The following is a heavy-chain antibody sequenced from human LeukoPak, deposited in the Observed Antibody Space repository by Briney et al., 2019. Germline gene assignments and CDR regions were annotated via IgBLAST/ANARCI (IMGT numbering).Heavy chain of an antibody. CDR2: INRGGNT. V-gene: IGHV4-34*01. CDR1: GGSFSGYY. J-gene: IGHJ4*02. CDR3: ARGRGSGSYYYD. Sequence: PSETLSLTCAVYGGSFSGYYWGWFRQPPGKGLEWLGEINRGGNTNYNPSLKSRVTISVDTSRNQFSLKLSSVTAADTAVYYCARGRGSGSYYYDWGQGTLVTVSS. D-gene: IGHD1-26*01.